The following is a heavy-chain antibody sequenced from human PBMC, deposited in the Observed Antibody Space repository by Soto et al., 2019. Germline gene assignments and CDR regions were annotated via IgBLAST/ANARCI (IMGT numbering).Heavy chain of an antibody. D-gene: IGHD4-17*01. J-gene: IGHJ4*02. Sequence: EVQLLESGGGSVQPGGPLRLPWAASGFSFGSYAMTWVRQAPGKGLEWVSSIGGYGHTTHYAEFVQGRFTISRDDSEKTVDLQMNSLRVEDTAVYYCVKGGPTVIYFDHWGQGRLVSVSS. CDR3: VKGGPTVIYFDH. V-gene: IGHV3-23*01. CDR1: GFSFGSYA. CDR2: IGGYGHTT.